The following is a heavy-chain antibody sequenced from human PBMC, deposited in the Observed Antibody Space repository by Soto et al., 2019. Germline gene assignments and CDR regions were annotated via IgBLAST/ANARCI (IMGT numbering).Heavy chain of an antibody. D-gene: IGHD1-1*01. J-gene: IGHJ4*02. CDR3: TRDRANSPDYFDY. Sequence: PSETLSLTCTVSGGSFRSDAYYWSWIRQPPGKGLEWIGCVYYSGRTYHNPSLESRITISMDTFKDQFSLKLSSVNAADTAVYYCTRDRANSPDYFDYWGQGALVTVSS. CDR1: GGSFRSDAYY. V-gene: IGHV4-30-4*01. CDR2: VYYSGRT.